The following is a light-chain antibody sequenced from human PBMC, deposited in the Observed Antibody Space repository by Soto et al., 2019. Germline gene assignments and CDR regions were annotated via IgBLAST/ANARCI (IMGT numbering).Light chain of an antibody. CDR2: AAS. CDR3: QHCDSPPWT. V-gene: IGKV1-39*01. Sequence: DIQMTQSPSSLSAAVGDSVTFTCRASQSIDTFVNWYQQKSGKAPRLLIYAASSLQSGVPSRFSGSGSGTYFTLTSSSLQPEDVATYFCQHCDSPPWTFGQGTKVEIK. J-gene: IGKJ1*01. CDR1: QSIDTF.